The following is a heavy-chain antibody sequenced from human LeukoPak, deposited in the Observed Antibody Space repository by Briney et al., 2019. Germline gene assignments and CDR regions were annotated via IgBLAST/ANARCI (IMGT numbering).Heavy chain of an antibody. CDR1: GYTFTGYY. CDR3: ARDLKRSMVD. V-gene: IGHV1-2*02. J-gene: IGHJ4*02. D-gene: IGHD2-2*01. Sequence: ASVKVSCKASGYTFTGYYMHWVRQAPGQGLEWMGWINPNSGGTNYAQKFQGRVTMTRDTSISTAYMGLSRLRSDDTAVYYCARDLKRSMVDWGQGTLVTVSS. CDR2: INPNSGGT.